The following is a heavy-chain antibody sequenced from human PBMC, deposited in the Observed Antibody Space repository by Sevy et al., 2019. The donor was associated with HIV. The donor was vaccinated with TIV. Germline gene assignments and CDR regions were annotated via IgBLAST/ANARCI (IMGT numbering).Heavy chain of an antibody. CDR2: IYWDDDT. D-gene: IGHD3-10*01. V-gene: IGHV2-5*02. CDR3: AHTRMVRGVITAPFDY. CDR1: GFSLSTSGVG. J-gene: IGHJ4*02. Sequence: SGPTLVKPTQTLTLTCTFSGFSLSTSGVGVGWIRQPPGKALEWLGLIYWDDDTRYSPSLKSRLNITKDTSTIQVVLTMTNMDPVDTATYFCAHTRMVRGVITAPFDYWGQGTLVTVSS.